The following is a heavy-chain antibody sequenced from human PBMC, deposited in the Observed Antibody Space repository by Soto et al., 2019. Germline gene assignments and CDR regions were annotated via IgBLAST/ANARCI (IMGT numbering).Heavy chain of an antibody. D-gene: IGHD3-3*01. CDR3: ARGWNVLRFLEWPYYYGMDV. Sequence: SETLSLTCAVYGGSFSGYYWSWIRQPPGKGLEWIGEINHSGSTNYNPSLKSRVTISVDTSKNHFSLKLSSVTAADTAVYYCARGWNVLRFLEWPYYYGMDVWGQGTTVTVSS. J-gene: IGHJ6*02. V-gene: IGHV4-34*01. CDR2: INHSGST. CDR1: GGSFSGYY.